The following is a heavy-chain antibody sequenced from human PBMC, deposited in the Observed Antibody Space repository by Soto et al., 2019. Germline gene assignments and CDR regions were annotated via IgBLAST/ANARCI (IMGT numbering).Heavy chain of an antibody. J-gene: IGHJ4*02. CDR3: ARGTDYGDYPFDY. V-gene: IGHV1-69*02. D-gene: IGHD4-17*01. Sequence: SVKVSCKASGGTFSSYTISWVRQAPGQGLEWMGRIIPILGIANYAQKFQGRVTITADKSTSTAYMELSSLRSEDTAVYYCARGTDYGDYPFDYWGQGTLVNVSS. CDR2: IIPILGIA. CDR1: GGTFSSYT.